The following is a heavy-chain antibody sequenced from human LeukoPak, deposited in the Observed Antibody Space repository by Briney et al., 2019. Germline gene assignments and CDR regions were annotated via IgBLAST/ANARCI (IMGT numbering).Heavy chain of an antibody. D-gene: IGHD7-27*01. CDR3: AKGQRTGFRQPYYFDY. Sequence: PGGSLRLSCAASGFTFSSYAMSWVRQAPGKGLEWVSAISGSGGSTYYADSVKGRFTISRDNSKNTLYLQMNSLRAEDTAVYYCAKGQRTGFRQPYYFDYWGQGTLVTVSS. CDR1: GFTFSSYA. CDR2: ISGSGGST. J-gene: IGHJ4*02. V-gene: IGHV3-23*01.